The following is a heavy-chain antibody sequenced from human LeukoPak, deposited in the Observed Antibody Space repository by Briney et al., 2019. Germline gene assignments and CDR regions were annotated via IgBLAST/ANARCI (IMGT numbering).Heavy chain of an antibody. CDR2: IYPDESNI. CDR3: ARPPSRGYSSSFEC. J-gene: IGHJ4*02. Sequence: GESLKTSCKGSGYSFPTYWIAWVRQMPGKGLEWMGIIYPDESNIRYSPSFQGQVTISADKSISTAYLQWSSLKASDTAMYYCARPPSRGYSSSFECWGQGTLVTVSS. CDR1: GYSFPTYW. D-gene: IGHD2-2*03. V-gene: IGHV5-51*01.